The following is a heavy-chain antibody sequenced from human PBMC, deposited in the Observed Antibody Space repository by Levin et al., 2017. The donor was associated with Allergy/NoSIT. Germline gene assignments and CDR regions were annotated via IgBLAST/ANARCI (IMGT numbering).Heavy chain of an antibody. V-gene: IGHV3-48*01. CDR3: ARDRGGSGKDHFDY. J-gene: IGHJ4*02. D-gene: IGHD2-15*01. CDR1: GFTFSTYT. Sequence: GESLKISCAASGFTFSTYTMNWVRQAPGKGLEWVANIRISSIYYADSVKGRFTISRDNAKNSLYLQMNSLRAEDTAVYYCARDRGGSGKDHFDYWGQGILVTVSS. CDR2: IRISSI.